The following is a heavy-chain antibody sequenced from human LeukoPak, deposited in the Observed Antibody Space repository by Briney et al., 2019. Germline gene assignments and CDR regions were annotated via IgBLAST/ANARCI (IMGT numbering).Heavy chain of an antibody. CDR3: ARSWDGAFDI. CDR1: GFTFSSYW. CDR2: SNNDGRNT. Sequence: PGGSLRLSCAASGFTFSSYWLHWVRQAPGKGLVWVSRSNNDGRNTNYADSVKDRFTISRDNAKNTLCLQMNSLGAEDTAVYYCARSWDGAFDIWGQGTMVTVSS. D-gene: IGHD1-26*01. V-gene: IGHV3-74*01. J-gene: IGHJ3*02.